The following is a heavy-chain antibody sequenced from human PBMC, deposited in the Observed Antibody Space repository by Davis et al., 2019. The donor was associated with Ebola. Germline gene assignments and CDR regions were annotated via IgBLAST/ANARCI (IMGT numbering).Heavy chain of an antibody. D-gene: IGHD2-15*01. V-gene: IGHV3-23*01. CDR1: GFTFSSYA. Sequence: GESLKISCAASGFTFSSYAMSWVRQAPGKGLEWVSAISGSGGSTYYADSVKGRFTISRDNSKNTLYLQMNSLRAEDTAVYYCAKGPIYCSGGSCYLYYYYGMDVWGQGTTVTVSS. CDR2: ISGSGGST. J-gene: IGHJ6*02. CDR3: AKGPIYCSGGSCYLYYYYGMDV.